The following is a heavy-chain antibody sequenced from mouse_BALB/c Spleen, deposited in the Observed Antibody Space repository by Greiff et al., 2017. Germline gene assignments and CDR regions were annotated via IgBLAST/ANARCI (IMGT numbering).Heavy chain of an antibody. Sequence: EVQLQESGAELVRSGASVKLSCTASGFNIKDYYMHWVKQRPEQGLEWIGWIDPENGDTEYAPKFQGMATMTADTSSNTAYLQLSSLTSEDTAVYYCNALLTGTGAMDYWGQGTSVTVSS. CDR1: GFNIKDYY. V-gene: IGHV14-4*02. J-gene: IGHJ4*01. CDR3: NALLTGTGAMDY. CDR2: IDPENGDT. D-gene: IGHD4-1*01.